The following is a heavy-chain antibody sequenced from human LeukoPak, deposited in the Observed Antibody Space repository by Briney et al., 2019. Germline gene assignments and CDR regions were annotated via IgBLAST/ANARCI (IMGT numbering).Heavy chain of an antibody. CDR2: IYPGDSDT. CDR3: ASFSGSYSGFDY. CDR1: GSRFTSYW. D-gene: IGHD1-26*01. V-gene: IGHV5-51*01. J-gene: IGHJ4*02. Sequence: GASLKISXKGSGSRFTSYWIGWVRQMPGKGLEWMGIIYPGDSDTRYSPSFQGQVTISAHKSISTAYLQWSSLKASDTAMYYCASFSGSYSGFDYWGQGTLVTVSS.